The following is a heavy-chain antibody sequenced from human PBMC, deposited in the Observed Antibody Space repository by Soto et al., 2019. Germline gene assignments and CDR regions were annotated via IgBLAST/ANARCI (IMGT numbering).Heavy chain of an antibody. CDR2: IWYDGSNK. CDR3: ARDDIPGRAVAIYGMDV. CDR1: GFTFSNYG. Sequence: VQLVESGGGVVQPGRSLRLSCAASGFTFSNYGMHWVRQAPGKGLEWVAVIWYDGSNKYYADPVKGRFTISRDNSKNTLYLQINSLRAEDTAVYYCARDDIPGRAVAIYGMDVWGQGTTVTVSS. J-gene: IGHJ6*02. D-gene: IGHD6-19*01. V-gene: IGHV3-33*01.